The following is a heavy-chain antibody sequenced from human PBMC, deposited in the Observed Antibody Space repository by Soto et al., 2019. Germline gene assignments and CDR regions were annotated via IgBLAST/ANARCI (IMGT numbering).Heavy chain of an antibody. CDR3: ARQRLWGTSGYYGP. CDR1: GHIFSNYW. CDR2: IYPGDSDT. V-gene: IGHV5-51*01. Sequence: PGESLKISCKGSGHIFSNYWIGWVRQMPGKGLEWMGIIYPGDSDTRYSPSFQGQVTITVDKSINTAYLQWSRLKASDTATYYCARQRLWGTSGYYGPWGQGTLVTVSS. J-gene: IGHJ5*02. D-gene: IGHD3-22*01.